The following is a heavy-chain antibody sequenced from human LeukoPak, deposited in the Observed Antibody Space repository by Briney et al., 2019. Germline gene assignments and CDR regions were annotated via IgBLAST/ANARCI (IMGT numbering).Heavy chain of an antibody. CDR1: GFTFDDYA. J-gene: IGHJ3*02. D-gene: IGHD1-7*01. V-gene: IGHV3-9*03. CDR2: ISWNSGSI. Sequence: GGSLRLSCAASGFTFDDYAMHWVRQAPGKGLEWVSGISWNSGSIGYADSVKGRFTISRDNAKNSLYLQMNSLRAEDMALYYCAKDKASGITGTTQNAFDIWGQGTMVTVSS. CDR3: AKDKASGITGTTQNAFDI.